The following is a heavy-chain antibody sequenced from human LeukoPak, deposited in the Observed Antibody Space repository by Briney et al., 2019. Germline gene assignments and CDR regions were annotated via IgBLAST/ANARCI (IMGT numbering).Heavy chain of an antibody. CDR2: INPSGGST. CDR3: ARAKSGYSFDY. J-gene: IGHJ4*02. V-gene: IGHV1-46*01. CDR1: GYTFTSYY. Sequence: ASVKVSCKASGYTFTSYYMHWVRQAPGQGREWMGIINPSGGSTNYAQKFQGRVTMNRETSKSTVYMELSSLRSEDTAVYSCARAKSGYSFDYWGQGTLVTVSS. D-gene: IGHD3-3*01.